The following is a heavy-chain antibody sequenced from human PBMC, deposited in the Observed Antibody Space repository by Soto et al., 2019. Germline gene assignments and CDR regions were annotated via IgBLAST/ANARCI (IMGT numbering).Heavy chain of an antibody. J-gene: IGHJ4*02. CDR2: INAGNGNT. Sequence: QVQLVQSGAEVKKPGASVKVSCKASGYTFTSYAMHWVRQAPGQRLEWMGWINAGNGNTKYSQKFQGRVTITRDTSASTSSMALSSLRSEDTVVYYCARGLTIYSAASGAQETLVPGSS. CDR1: GYTFTSYA. CDR3: ARGLTIYSAAS. D-gene: IGHD3-3*02. V-gene: IGHV1-3*01.